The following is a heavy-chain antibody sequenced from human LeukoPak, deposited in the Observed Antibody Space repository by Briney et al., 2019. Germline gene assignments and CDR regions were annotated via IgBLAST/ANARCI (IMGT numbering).Heavy chain of an antibody. Sequence: GGSLRLSCAASGFTFSSYAMSWVRQTPGKGLAWASAISGSGGSTYYADSVKGRFTISRDNSKNTLYLQMNSLRAEDTAVYYCAKDRGVVPAAFFDYWGQGTLVTVSS. CDR1: GFTFSSYA. D-gene: IGHD2-2*01. CDR3: AKDRGVVPAAFFDY. J-gene: IGHJ4*02. V-gene: IGHV3-23*01. CDR2: ISGSGGST.